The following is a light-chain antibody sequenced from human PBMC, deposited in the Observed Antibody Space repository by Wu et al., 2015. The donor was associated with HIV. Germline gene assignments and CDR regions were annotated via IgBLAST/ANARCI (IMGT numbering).Light chain of an antibody. CDR3: QHLNSYPIT. CDR2: DAS. Sequence: DIQMTQSPSTLSASVGDRVTITCRASQGISSYLAWYQQKPGKAPKLLIYDASTLQSGAPSRFSGSGSGTEFTLTISSLQPEDFATYYCQHLNSYPITFGQGTRLEI. J-gene: IGKJ5*01. CDR1: QGISSY. V-gene: IGKV1-9*01.